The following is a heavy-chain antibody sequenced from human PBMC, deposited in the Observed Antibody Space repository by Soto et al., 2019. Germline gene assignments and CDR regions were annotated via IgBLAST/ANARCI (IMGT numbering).Heavy chain of an antibody. CDR2: IGSDGRRA. J-gene: IGHJ4*02. D-gene: IGHD4-17*01. Sequence: QVQLVESGGGVVQPGGSLRLSCAASGFTFGRHGMHWVRQAPGKGLEWVAVIGSDGRRASYADSVKGRFTISRDNGQNTLHLQMNSLRAEEAAVYYCASDDDYGDNGLDYWGQGTLVTVSS. CDR1: GFTFGRHG. V-gene: IGHV3-33*01. CDR3: ASDDDYGDNGLDY.